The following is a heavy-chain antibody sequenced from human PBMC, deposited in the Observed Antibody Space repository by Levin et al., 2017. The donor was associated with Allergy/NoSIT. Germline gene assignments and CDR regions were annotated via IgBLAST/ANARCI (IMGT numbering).Heavy chain of an antibody. Sequence: PSETLSLTCTVAGGSISSTSYYWGWIRQPPGKGLEWLGNIYYTGSTYYNPSLRGRVSISVDTSKNQFSLKVSSVTAADTAVYYCARDEMVHEIQYYYGIDVWGLGTAVTVSS. D-gene: IGHD5-24*01. CDR1: GGSISSTSYY. CDR3: ARDEMVHEIQYYYGIDV. J-gene: IGHJ6*02. CDR2: IYYTGST. V-gene: IGHV4-39*07.